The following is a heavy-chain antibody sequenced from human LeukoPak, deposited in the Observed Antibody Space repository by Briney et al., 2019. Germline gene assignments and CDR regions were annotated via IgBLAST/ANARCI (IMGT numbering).Heavy chain of an antibody. J-gene: IGHJ4*02. CDR2: IWYDGSNK. CDR1: GFTFSSYG. CDR3: MRISTAVAGADY. V-gene: IGHV3-33*01. D-gene: IGHD6-19*01. Sequence: GGSLRLSWAASGFTFSSYGMHWVRQAPGKGLEWVAVIWYDGSNKYYADSVKGRFTISRDNSKNTLYLQMNSLRAEDTAVYYCMRISTAVAGADYWGQGTLLTVSS.